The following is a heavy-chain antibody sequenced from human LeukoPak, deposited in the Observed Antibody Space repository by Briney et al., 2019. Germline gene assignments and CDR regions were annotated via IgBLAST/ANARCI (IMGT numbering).Heavy chain of an antibody. V-gene: IGHV3-23*01. Sequence: GGPLRLSCAASGFTFSSYAISWVRQAPGKGLEWVSAISGSGVNTYYADSVKGRFTISRDNARNFLSLQMHRLRQEDTAIYFCATSFFNTANCPYPCWHFDLWGRGTLVTVSS. D-gene: IGHD1-1*01. J-gene: IGHJ2*01. CDR1: GFTFSSYA. CDR2: ISGSGVNT. CDR3: ATSFFNTANCPYPCWHFDL.